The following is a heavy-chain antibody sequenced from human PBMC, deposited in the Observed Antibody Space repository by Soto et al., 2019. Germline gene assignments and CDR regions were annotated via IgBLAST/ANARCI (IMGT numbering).Heavy chain of an antibody. CDR1: GGSTSSGGYS. V-gene: IGHV4-30-2*01. CDR2: IYHSGST. Sequence: SETLSLTCAVSGGSTSSGGYSWSWIRQPPGKGLEWIGYIYHSGSTYYNPSLKSRVTISVDRSKNQFSLKLSSVTAADTAVYYCARVGPYCGGDCVDYWGQGTLVTVSS. D-gene: IGHD2-21*02. J-gene: IGHJ4*02. CDR3: ARVGPYCGGDCVDY.